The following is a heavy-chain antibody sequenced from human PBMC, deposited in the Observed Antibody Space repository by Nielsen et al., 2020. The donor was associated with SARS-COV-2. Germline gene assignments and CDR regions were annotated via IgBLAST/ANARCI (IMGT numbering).Heavy chain of an antibody. CDR3: ARDTPYDTSGNPVDY. D-gene: IGHD3-22*01. V-gene: IGHV4-30-4*01. CDR1: GDSINNGDYY. Sequence: SETLSLTCTVSGDSINNGDYYWSWIRQSPGKGLEWLGYIYYSGSTYYNPSLKSRVTISIDTSKNQFSLSLNSVTAADTAVYYCARDTPYDTSGNPVDYWGRGTLVTVSS. J-gene: IGHJ4*02. CDR2: IYYSGST.